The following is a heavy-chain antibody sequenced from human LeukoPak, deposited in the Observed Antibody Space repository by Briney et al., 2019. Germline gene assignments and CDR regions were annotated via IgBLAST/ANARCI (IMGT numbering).Heavy chain of an antibody. D-gene: IGHD2-15*01. V-gene: IGHV1-18*01. CDR1: GYRFTSYG. Sequence: ASVKVSCKAAGYRFTSYGISWVRQAPGQGLEWMGWISAYNGNTNYAQKLQGRVTMTTDTSTSTAYMELRSLRSDDTAVYYCASSTTRYYYYGMDVWGQGTTVTVSS. J-gene: IGHJ6*02. CDR2: ISAYNGNT. CDR3: ASSTTRYYYYGMDV.